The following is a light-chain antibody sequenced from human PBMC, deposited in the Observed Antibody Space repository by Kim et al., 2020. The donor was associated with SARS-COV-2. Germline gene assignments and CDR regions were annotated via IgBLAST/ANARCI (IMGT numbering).Light chain of an antibody. CDR2: GKN. CDR3: NSRDSNDNVV. J-gene: IGLJ2*01. V-gene: IGLV3-19*01. CDR1: SLRSYY. Sequence: VALGPAVRITCQGDSLRSYYATWYQQKPGQAPILVIYGKNNRPSGIPDRFSGSSSGNTASLTITGTQAGDEADYYCNSRDSNDNVVFGGGTQLTVL.